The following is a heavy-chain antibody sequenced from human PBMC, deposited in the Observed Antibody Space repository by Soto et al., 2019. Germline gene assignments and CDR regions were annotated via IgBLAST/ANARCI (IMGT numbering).Heavy chain of an antibody. V-gene: IGHV6-1*01. D-gene: IGHD2-2*01. Sequence: SQTLSLTCAISGDSVSSNSAAWNWIRQSPSRGLEWLGRTYYRSKWYNDYAVSVKSRITINPDTSKNQFSLQLNSVTPEDTAVYYCARTPSDGVSQLLPFDYWGQGTLVTVSS. CDR2: TYYRSKWYN. CDR3: ARTPSDGVSQLLPFDY. CDR1: GDSVSSNSAA. J-gene: IGHJ4*02.